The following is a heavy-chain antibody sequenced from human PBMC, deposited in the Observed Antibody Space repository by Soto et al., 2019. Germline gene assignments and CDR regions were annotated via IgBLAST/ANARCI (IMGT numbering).Heavy chain of an antibody. J-gene: IGHJ5*02. CDR3: ARPYCRGGSCWAWSSSFDP. Sequence: QVQLQQSGPRLVKPSQTLSLTCAISGDSVSSNSAAWNWIRQSPSRSLEWLGSTYYRSKWSNDYAGSVKSRITIHPATSTNHFPLHLNSVTPAATALYYCARPYCRGGSCWAWSSSFDPLGQGTLVTVSS. CDR2: TYYRSKWSN. D-gene: IGHD2-15*01. CDR1: GDSVSSNSAA. V-gene: IGHV6-1*01.